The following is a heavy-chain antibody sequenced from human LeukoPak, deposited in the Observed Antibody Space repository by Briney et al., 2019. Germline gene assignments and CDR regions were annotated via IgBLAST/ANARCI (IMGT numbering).Heavy chain of an antibody. CDR1: GFTFSSYS. CDR2: ISSSSSTI. J-gene: IGHJ4*02. V-gene: IGHV3-48*02. Sequence: GGSLRLSCAASGFTFSSYSMNWVRQAPGKGLEWVSYISSSSSTIYYADSVKGRFTISRDNAKNSLYLQMNSLRDEDTAVYYCARVRLWFGELLRGLDYWGQGTLVTVSS. D-gene: IGHD3-10*01. CDR3: ARVRLWFGELLRGLDY.